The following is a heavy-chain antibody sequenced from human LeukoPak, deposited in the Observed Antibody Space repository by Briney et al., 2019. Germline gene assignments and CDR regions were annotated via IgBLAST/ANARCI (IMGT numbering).Heavy chain of an antibody. CDR3: ARFGVGATHYFDY. V-gene: IGHV1-2*02. D-gene: IGHD1-26*01. Sequence: ASVKVSCKASGYTFTGYYMHWVRQAPGQGLEWMGCINPNSGGTNYSQKLEGRVTMTRDTSISTAYMELSRLRSDDTAVYYCARFGVGATHYFDYWGQGTLVTVSS. J-gene: IGHJ4*02. CDR2: INPNSGGT. CDR1: GYTFTGYY.